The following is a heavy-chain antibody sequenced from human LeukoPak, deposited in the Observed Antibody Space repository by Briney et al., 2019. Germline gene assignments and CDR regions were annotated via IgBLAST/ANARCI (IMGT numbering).Heavy chain of an antibody. V-gene: IGHV3-33*08. CDR1: GFTFSNYA. D-gene: IGHD3-22*01. CDR3: ARDGFTMIVVGWYFDL. CDR2: IWYDGSNK. Sequence: PGRSLRLSCAASGFTFSNYAIHWVRQAPGKGLEWVAVIWYDGSNKDYADSVKGRFTISRDNSKNTLYLQMNSLRAEDTAVYYCARDGFTMIVVGWYFDLWGRGTLVTVSS. J-gene: IGHJ2*01.